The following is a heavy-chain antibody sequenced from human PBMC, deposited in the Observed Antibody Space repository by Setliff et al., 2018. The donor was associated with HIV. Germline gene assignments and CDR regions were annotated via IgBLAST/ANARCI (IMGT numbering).Heavy chain of an antibody. D-gene: IGHD1-1*01. Sequence: ASVKVSCKASGYTFTRYSMNWVRQAPGQGLEWMGWLNTNTWNPTYAQGFTGRFDFSLDTSLSTAYLEISGLKVEDTAVYYCARGELDLDYWGQGTLVTVSS. CDR2: LNTNTWNP. CDR3: ARGELDLDY. V-gene: IGHV7-4-1*02. J-gene: IGHJ4*02. CDR1: GYTFTRYS.